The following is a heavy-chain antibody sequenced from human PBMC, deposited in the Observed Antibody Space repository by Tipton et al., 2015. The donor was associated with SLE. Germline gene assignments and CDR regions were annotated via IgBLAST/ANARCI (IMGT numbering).Heavy chain of an antibody. Sequence: TLSLTCTVSGGSLRGHYWSWIRQSPGEGLEWIGYVYSSGSTHYNPSLRSRVTISVDASKNQFSLRLTSVTAADTALYYCARGGGDSNSCQDFDRWGQGTLVTVSS. CDR3: ARGGGDSNSCQDFDR. CDR2: VYSSGST. D-gene: IGHD6-13*01. J-gene: IGHJ4*02. CDR1: GGSLRGHY. V-gene: IGHV4-59*11.